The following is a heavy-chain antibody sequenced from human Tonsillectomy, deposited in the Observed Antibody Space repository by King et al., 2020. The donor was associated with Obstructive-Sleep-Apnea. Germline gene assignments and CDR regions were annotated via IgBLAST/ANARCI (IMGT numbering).Heavy chain of an antibody. J-gene: IGHJ5*02. D-gene: IGHD3-10*01. V-gene: IGHV3-48*04. CDR2: ISSSSSTI. CDR3: AGESGITLGRGVSRGGWFDP. Sequence: VQLVESGGGLVQPGGSLRLSCAASGLTFSSYSMNWVRQAPGKGLEWVSYISSSSSTIYYADSVKGRFTISRDNAKNSLYLQMNSLRAEETAVYYCAGESGITLGRGVSRGGWFDPWGQGTLVTVSS. CDR1: GLTFSSYS.